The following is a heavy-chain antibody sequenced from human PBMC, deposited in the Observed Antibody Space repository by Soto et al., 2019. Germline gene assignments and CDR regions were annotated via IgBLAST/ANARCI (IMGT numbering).Heavy chain of an antibody. CDR2: ISNNGAHT. CDR3: ARRGSGRRWPNVSLDV. D-gene: IGHD2-15*01. CDR1: GFTFSNYE. Sequence: EAQLVESGGGLVQPGGSLRLSCAASGFTFSNYEMHWVRQAPGKGLEYVSGISNNGAHTDYAKSVKGRFTISRDNSENTLYIQMGSLRAEDMAIYYCARRGSGRRWPNVSLDVWGKGTTVTVS. J-gene: IGHJ6*03. V-gene: IGHV3-64*01.